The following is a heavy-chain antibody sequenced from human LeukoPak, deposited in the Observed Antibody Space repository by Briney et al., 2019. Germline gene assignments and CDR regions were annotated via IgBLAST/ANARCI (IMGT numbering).Heavy chain of an antibody. CDR2: IYYSGST. CDR1: GGSISSYY. D-gene: IGHD6-19*01. J-gene: IGHJ4*02. Sequence: PSETLPLTCTVSGGSISSYYWSWIRQPPGKGLEWIGYIYYSGSTNYNPSLKSRVTISVDTSKNQFSLKLSSVTAADTAVYYCARQAVSVAAPFDYWGQGTLVTVSS. V-gene: IGHV4-59*08. CDR3: ARQAVSVAAPFDY.